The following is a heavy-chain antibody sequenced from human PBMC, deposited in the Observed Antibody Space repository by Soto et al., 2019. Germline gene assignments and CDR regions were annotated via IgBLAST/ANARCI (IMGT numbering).Heavy chain of an antibody. CDR1: GFTFSRSA. D-gene: IGHD1-26*01. Sequence: QAQLVESGGGVVQPGRSLRLSCAASGFTFSRSAIHWVRQAPGKGLEWVAVISADGSNKYYVDSVKGRFTISRDNSKNTLYLQMNSLRDDDTAVYYCARDQDSGDYYYRALDYWGQGTLVTVSS. J-gene: IGHJ4*02. V-gene: IGHV3-30*04. CDR3: ARDQDSGDYYYRALDY. CDR2: ISADGSNK.